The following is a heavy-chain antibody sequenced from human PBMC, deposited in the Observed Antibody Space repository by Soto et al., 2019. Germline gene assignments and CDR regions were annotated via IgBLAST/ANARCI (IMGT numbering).Heavy chain of an antibody. Sequence: PGGSLRLSCAASGFTFSSYWMHWVRQAPGKGLVWVSRINSDGSSTSYADSVKGRFTISRDNAKNTLYLQMNSLRAEDTAVYYCARNGLRYYYYYGMDVWGQGTTVTVSS. CDR2: INSDGSST. V-gene: IGHV3-74*01. D-gene: IGHD4-17*01. CDR3: ARNGLRYYYYYGMDV. J-gene: IGHJ6*02. CDR1: GFTFSSYW.